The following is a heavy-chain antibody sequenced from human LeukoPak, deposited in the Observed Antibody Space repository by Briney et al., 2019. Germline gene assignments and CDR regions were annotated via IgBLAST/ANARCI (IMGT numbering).Heavy chain of an antibody. D-gene: IGHD3-22*01. V-gene: IGHV3-30-3*01. J-gene: IGHJ4*02. CDR2: ISYDGSNK. CDR3: ARDPDSSGPSYFDY. CDR1: GFTFSSYA. Sequence: GGSLRLSCAASGFTFSSYAMHWVRQAPGKGLGWVAVISYDGSNKCYADSVKGRFTISRDNSKNTLYLQMNSLRAEDTAVYYCARDPDSSGPSYFDYWGQGTLVTVSS.